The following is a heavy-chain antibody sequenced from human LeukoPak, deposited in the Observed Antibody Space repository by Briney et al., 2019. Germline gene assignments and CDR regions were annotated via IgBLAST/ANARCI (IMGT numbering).Heavy chain of an antibody. J-gene: IGHJ4*02. CDR1: GFTFSSYG. CDR2: ISNDGSKK. V-gene: IGHV3-30*03. Sequence: PGGSLRLSCAASGFTFSSYGMHWVRQAPGKGLDWVAVISNDGSKKYYADPVKGRFTISRDNSKNTVYLQMNSLRDEDTAVYYCAREGSSGYYPYWGQGILVTVSS. D-gene: IGHD3-22*01. CDR3: AREGSSGYYPY.